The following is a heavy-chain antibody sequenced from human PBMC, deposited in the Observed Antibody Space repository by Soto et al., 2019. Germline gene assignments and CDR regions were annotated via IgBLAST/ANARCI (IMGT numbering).Heavy chain of an antibody. CDR3: AKGWDTTTDY. Sequence: QVQLVESGGGVVQPGTSLRLSCAASGFTFSSYGMHWVRQAPGKGLEWVAVISYDGSNKYYGDSVKGRFTISRDNSKNTLYRQMNSLSAEDTAVYYCAKGWDTTTDYWGQGTLVTVSS. J-gene: IGHJ4*02. D-gene: IGHD5-18*01. CDR2: ISYDGSNK. V-gene: IGHV3-30*18. CDR1: GFTFSSYG.